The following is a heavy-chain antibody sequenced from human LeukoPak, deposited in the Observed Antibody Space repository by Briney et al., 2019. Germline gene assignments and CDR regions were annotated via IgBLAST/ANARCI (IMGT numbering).Heavy chain of an antibody. CDR2: IYYSGST. J-gene: IGHJ4*02. CDR1: GGSISSNY. D-gene: IGHD5-12*01. CDR3: ASGYCGYDRFDC. Sequence: PETLSLTCTVSGGSISSNYWSWVRQPPGKGLGWVGYIYYSGSTNYSPSLKSRVTISVDTSKNQFSLKLSSVTAADAAVYYCASGYCGYDRFDCWGRGRLVTVSS. V-gene: IGHV4-59*01.